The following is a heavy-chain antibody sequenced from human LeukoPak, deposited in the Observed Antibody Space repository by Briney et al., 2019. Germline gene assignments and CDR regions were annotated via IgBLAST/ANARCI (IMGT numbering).Heavy chain of an antibody. Sequence: SETLSLTCTVSGGSTSSYYWSWIRQPPGKGLEWIGYIYYSGSTNYNPSLKSRVTISVDTSKNQFSLKLSSVTAADTAVYYCARHCSGGSCYAPTLFDYWGQGTLVTVSS. CDR3: ARHCSGGSCYAPTLFDY. D-gene: IGHD2-15*01. CDR2: IYYSGST. CDR1: GGSTSSYY. J-gene: IGHJ4*02. V-gene: IGHV4-59*08.